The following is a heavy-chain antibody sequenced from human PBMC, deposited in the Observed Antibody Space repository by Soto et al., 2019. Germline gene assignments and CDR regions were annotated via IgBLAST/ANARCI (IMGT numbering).Heavy chain of an antibody. D-gene: IGHD3-10*01. V-gene: IGHV5-51*01. CDR1: GYSFTSYW. CDR3: ATHVSTVYYGSGSYNEGFWFDP. J-gene: IGHJ5*02. Sequence: PGESLKISCKGSGYSFTSYWIGWVRQMPGKGLEWMGIIYPGDSDTRYSPSFQGQVTISADKSISTAYLQWSSLQASDTAMYYCATHVSTVYYGSGSYNEGFWFDPWGQETXVTVS. CDR2: IYPGDSDT.